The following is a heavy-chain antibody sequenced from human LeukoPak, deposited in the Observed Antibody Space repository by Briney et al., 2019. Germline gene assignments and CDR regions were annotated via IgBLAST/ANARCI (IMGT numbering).Heavy chain of an antibody. CDR1: GFPFRSYD. D-gene: IGHD3-22*01. J-gene: IGHJ4*02. CDR2: ISISGSTT. Sequence: GGSLRLSCAASGFPFRSYDMNWVRQAPGKGLEWVSYISISGSTTYYADSVKGRFTISRDNAKNSLYLQMNSLRAEDTAVYYCARGYYYDSSGYYYWDYFDYWGQGTLVTVSS. V-gene: IGHV3-48*03. CDR3: ARGYYYDSSGYYYWDYFDY.